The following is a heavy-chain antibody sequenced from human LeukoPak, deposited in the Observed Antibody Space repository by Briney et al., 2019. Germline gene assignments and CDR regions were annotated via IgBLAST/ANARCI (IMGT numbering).Heavy chain of an antibody. V-gene: IGHV3-23*01. CDR3: AKGSDGSNYTPSDY. CDR1: GFTFSRLA. CDR2: ISASGP. Sequence: GGSLRLSCAASGFTFSRLAMTWVRQAPGKGLEWVSTISASGPYYADAVKGRFTISRDNSKNTLSLQMNSLRAEDTAVYYCAKGSDGSNYTPSDYWGQGTLVTVSS. J-gene: IGHJ4*02. D-gene: IGHD4-11*01.